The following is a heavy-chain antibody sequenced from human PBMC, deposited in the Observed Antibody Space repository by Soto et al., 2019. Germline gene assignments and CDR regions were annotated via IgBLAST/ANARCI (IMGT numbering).Heavy chain of an antibody. D-gene: IGHD6-19*01. V-gene: IGHV4-59*01. CDR3: ARGSGWYFH. CDR2: MYFSGST. CDR1: GDSISGSS. J-gene: IGHJ4*02. Sequence: PSETLSLTCTVSGDSISGSSWSWIRQPPGKGLEWIAYMYFSGSTNYNPSLKSRVTISVDTSKNQFSLKLSSVTAADTAVYYCARGSGWYFHWGQGTPVTVSS.